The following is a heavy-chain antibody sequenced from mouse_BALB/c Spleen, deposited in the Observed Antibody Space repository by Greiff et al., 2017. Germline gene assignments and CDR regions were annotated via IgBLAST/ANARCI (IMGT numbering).Heavy chain of an antibody. CDR3: ARGVRRHYAMDD. D-gene: IGHD2-14*01. CDR1: GFTFSSYA. Sequence: DVKLVESGGGLVKPGGSLKLSCAASGFTFSSYAMSWVRQTPEKRLEWVASISSGGSTYYPDSVKGRFTISRDNARNILYMQMSSLRSEDTAMYYSARGVRRHYAMDDWGQGTSVTASS. V-gene: IGHV5-6-5*01. J-gene: IGHJ4*01. CDR2: ISSGGST.